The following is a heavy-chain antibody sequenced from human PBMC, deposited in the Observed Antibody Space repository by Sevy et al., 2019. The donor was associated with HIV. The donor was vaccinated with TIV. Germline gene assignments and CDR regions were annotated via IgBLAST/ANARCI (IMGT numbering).Heavy chain of an antibody. J-gene: IGHJ3*02. CDR3: VRVIAGRIVGSDAFDI. V-gene: IGHV1-69*13. CDR1: GGTFSSYA. CDR2: IIPIFGTA. D-gene: IGHD3-22*01. Sequence: ASVKVSCKASGGTFSSYAISWVRQAPGQGLEWMGGIIPIFGTANYAQKFQGRVTITADESTSTAYMELSSLRSEDTAVYYCVRVIAGRIVGSDAFDIWGQGTMGTASS.